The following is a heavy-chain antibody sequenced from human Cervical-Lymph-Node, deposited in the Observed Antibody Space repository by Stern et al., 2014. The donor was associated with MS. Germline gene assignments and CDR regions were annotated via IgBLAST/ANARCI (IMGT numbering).Heavy chain of an antibody. CDR1: GFTFSTFH. CDR2: ISYDGSNI. J-gene: IGHJ4*02. Sequence: VQLVESGGGVVQPGRSLRLSCATSGFTFSTFHMHWVRQAPGKRLEWVAVISYDGSNIYYADSVKGRFTISRDNSKNTLYLQMNSLRPQDTAVYYCVRDPGSTWFFDYWGQGTLVSVSS. V-gene: IGHV3-30-3*01. CDR3: VRDPGSTWFFDY. D-gene: IGHD6-13*01.